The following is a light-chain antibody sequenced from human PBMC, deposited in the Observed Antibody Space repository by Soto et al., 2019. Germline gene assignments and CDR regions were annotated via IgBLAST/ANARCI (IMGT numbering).Light chain of an antibody. CDR3: QQSYTTPLT. Sequence: TQSSGTLSLSSGERAALSCRASQSIGISYLVWYQHAPGRAPKLLIYRASTLQGGVPSRFSGSGSGTDFTLTISSLQPEDFATYYCQQSYTTPLTFGGGTKVDIK. V-gene: IGKV1-39*01. CDR2: RAS. CDR1: QSIGISY. J-gene: IGKJ4*01.